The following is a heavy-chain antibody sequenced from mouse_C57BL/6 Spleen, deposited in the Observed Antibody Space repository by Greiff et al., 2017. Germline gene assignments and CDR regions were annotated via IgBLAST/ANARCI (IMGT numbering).Heavy chain of an antibody. CDR3: TRDRGLYYDYDNYYAVGD. D-gene: IGHD2-4*01. Sequence: EVQVVESGEGLVKPGGSLKLSCAASGFTFSSYTMSWVRQTPEKRLEWVAYISSGGDYIYYADTVKGRFTVSRDNARNTRYLQMSSLKSEDTAMYYCTRDRGLYYDYDNYYAVGDWGQGTSVTVSS. V-gene: IGHV5-9-1*02. CDR1: GFTFSSYT. J-gene: IGHJ4*01. CDR2: ISSGGDYI.